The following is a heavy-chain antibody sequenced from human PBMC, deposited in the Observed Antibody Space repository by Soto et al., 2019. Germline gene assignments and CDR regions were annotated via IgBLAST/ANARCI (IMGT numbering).Heavy chain of an antibody. CDR2: IDSGGRTT. Sequence: GGSLRLSCAASGFTFSSDWMHWFRQAPGKGLVWVSRIDSGGRTTTYADSVKGRFTISRDNAKNTLYLQTNGLRAEDTALYYCARWFTYGNFDYFDYWGQGTQVTVSS. CDR1: GFTFSSDW. D-gene: IGHD3-10*01. CDR3: ARWFTYGNFDYFDY. J-gene: IGHJ4*02. V-gene: IGHV3-74*01.